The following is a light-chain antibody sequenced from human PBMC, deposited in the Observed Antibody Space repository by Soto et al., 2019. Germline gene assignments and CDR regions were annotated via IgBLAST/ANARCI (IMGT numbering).Light chain of an antibody. V-gene: IGKV3-11*01. CDR1: QSVSSY. CDR3: QQRSNWLGTPT. Sequence: EIVLTQSPATLSLSPGERATLSCRASQSVSSYLAWYQQKPGQAPRLLIYDASNRATGIPARFSGSGSGTDFTLTISSLEPEDFAVYSCQQRSNWLGTPTFGQGTKVEIK. J-gene: IGKJ1*01. CDR2: DAS.